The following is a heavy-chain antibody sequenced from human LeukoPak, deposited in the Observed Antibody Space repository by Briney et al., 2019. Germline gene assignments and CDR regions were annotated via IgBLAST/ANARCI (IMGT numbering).Heavy chain of an antibody. CDR2: IIPIFGTA. D-gene: IGHD3-22*01. CDR1: GGTFSSYA. Sequence: ASVKVSCKASGGTFSSYAISWVRQAPGQGLEWMGGIIPIFGTANYAQKFQGRVTITADESTSTAYMELSSLRSEDTAVYYCAWGYYYDSSGYYPVDYWGQGTLVTVSS. CDR3: AWGYYYDSSGYYPVDY. V-gene: IGHV1-69*13. J-gene: IGHJ4*02.